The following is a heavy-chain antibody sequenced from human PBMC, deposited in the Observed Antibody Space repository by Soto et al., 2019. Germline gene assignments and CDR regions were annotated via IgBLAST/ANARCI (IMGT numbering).Heavy chain of an antibody. CDR3: AKDLAKITGAFDI. D-gene: IGHD1-26*01. V-gene: IGHV3-30-3*01. CDR1: GFTFSSYA. J-gene: IGHJ3*02. CDR2: ISYDGSNK. Sequence: PGGSLRLSCAASGFTFSSYAMHWVRQAPGKGLEWVAVISYDGSNKYYADSVKGRFTISRDNSKNTLYLQMNSLRAEDTAVYYCAKDLAKITGAFDIWGQGKMVTVSS.